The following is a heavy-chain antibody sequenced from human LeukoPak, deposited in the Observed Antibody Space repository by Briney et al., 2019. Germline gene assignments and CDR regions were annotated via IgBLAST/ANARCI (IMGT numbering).Heavy chain of an antibody. CDR1: GFTFDDYA. V-gene: IGHV3-9*01. J-gene: IGHJ4*02. Sequence: GKSLRLSCAASGFTFDDYAMHWVRQAPGKVLEWVSGISWNSGSIGYADSVKGRFTISRDNAKNSLYLQMNSLRAEDTALYYCALGIFTNFDYWGQGTLVTVSS. D-gene: IGHD3-3*01. CDR2: ISWNSGSI. CDR3: ALGIFTNFDY.